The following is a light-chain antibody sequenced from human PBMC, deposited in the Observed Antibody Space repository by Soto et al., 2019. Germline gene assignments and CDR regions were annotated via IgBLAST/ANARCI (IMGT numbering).Light chain of an antibody. J-gene: IGKJ3*01. CDR1: QAIHSY. CDR3: QQRET. V-gene: IGKV1-39*01. CDR2: ATS. Sequence: DIQMTQSPSSLSASVGDRVTITCRASQAIHSYLNWYQQKPGKAPNLLIFATSTLQSGVPSRFSGSRSGTYFTQTISSLQPYDFATYYCQQRETFGPGTKVAIK.